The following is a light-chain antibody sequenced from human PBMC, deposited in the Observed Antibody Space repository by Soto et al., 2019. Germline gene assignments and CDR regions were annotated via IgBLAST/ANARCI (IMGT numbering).Light chain of an antibody. CDR2: DAS. CDR3: QFYGDPSKT. Sequence: EIVMTQSPATLSVSPGGRASLSCRASQIVSGNLAWYQQKPGQAPRLLIFDASTRATGIPDRFTGSGSGTDFTLTISRLEPEDFAVYYCQFYGDPSKTFGQGTKV. CDR1: QIVSGN. J-gene: IGKJ1*01. V-gene: IGKV3D-15*01.